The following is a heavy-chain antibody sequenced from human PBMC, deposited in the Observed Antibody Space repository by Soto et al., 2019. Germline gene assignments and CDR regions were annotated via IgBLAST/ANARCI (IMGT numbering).Heavy chain of an antibody. CDR2: MNPNSGNT. J-gene: IGHJ4*02. CDR1: GYTFTSYD. D-gene: IGHD3-22*01. Sequence: SVKVSCKASGYTFTSYDINWVRQATGQGLEWMGWMNPNSGNTGYAQKFQGRVTMTRNTSISTAYMELSSLRSEDTAVYYCARGITMIDGSRVWGQGTLVTVSS. CDR3: ARGITMIDGSRV. V-gene: IGHV1-8*01.